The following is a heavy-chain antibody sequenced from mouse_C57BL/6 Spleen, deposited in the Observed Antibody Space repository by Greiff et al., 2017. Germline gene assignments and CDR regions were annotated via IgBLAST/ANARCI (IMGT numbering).Heavy chain of an antibody. V-gene: IGHV5-4*01. J-gene: IGHJ2*01. CDR1: GFTFSSYA. D-gene: IGHD1-1*02. Sequence: EVQGVESGGGLVKPGGSLKLSCAASGFTFSSYAMSWVRQTPEKRLEWVATISDGGSYTYYPDNVKGRFTISRDNAKNNLYLQMRHLKSEDTAMYYCARDRGSTDYFAYWGQGTTLTVSS. CDR2: ISDGGSYT. CDR3: ARDRGSTDYFAY.